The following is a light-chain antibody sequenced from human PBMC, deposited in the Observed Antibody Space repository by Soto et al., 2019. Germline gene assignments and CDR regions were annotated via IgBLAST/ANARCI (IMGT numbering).Light chain of an antibody. J-gene: IGLJ2*01. V-gene: IGLV2-14*01. CDR1: SSDVGGYNY. Sequence: QSALTQPASVSGSPGQSITISCTGTSSDVGGYNYVSWYQQHPGKAPNLIIFDVSNRPSGVSNRFSGSKSGNSASLTISGLQAEDEADYYCSSYTGSNTPAVFGGGTKLTVL. CDR3: SSYTGSNTPAV. CDR2: DVS.